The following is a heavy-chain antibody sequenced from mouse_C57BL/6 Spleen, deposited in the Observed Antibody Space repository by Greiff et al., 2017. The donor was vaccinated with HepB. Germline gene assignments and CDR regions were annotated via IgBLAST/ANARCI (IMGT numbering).Heavy chain of an antibody. CDR2: IYPGDGDT. J-gene: IGHJ4*01. CDR3: ARRNYGYYYAMDY. D-gene: IGHD2-2*01. V-gene: IGHV1-82*01. Sequence: QVQLQQSGPELVKPGASVKISCKASGYAFSSSWMNWVKQRPGKGLEWIGRIYPGDGDTNYNGKFKGKATLTADKSSSTAYMQLSSLTSEDSAVYFCARRNYGYYYAMDYWGQGTSVTVSS. CDR1: GYAFSSSW.